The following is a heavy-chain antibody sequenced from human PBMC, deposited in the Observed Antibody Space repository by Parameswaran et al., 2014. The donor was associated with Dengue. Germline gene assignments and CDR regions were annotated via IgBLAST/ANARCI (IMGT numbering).Heavy chain of an antibody. CDR1: GGSISSSSYY. Sequence: SETLSLTCTVSGGSISSSSYYWGWIRQPPGKGLEWIGYIYYSGSTNYNSSLKSRVTISVDTSKNQFSLNLSSVTAADTAVYYCARRGIAVAGRYFDLWGRGTLVTVSS. D-gene: IGHD6-19*01. J-gene: IGHJ2*01. V-gene: IGHV4-61*05. CDR2: IYYSGST. CDR3: ARRGIAVAGRYFDL.